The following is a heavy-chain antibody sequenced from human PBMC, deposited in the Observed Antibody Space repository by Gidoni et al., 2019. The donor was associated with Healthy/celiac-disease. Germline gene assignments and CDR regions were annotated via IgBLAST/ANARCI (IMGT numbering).Heavy chain of an antibody. D-gene: IGHD3-22*01. V-gene: IGHV3-30*04. CDR2: ISYDGSNK. J-gene: IGHJ4*02. CDR3: ARVIHYDSSGHSGDYFDY. Sequence: QVQLVESGGGVVQPGRSLRLSCAASGFTFRSYAMHWVRQAPGKGLEWVAVISYDGSNKYYADSVKGRFTISRDNSKNTLYLQMNSLRAEDTAVYYCARVIHYDSSGHSGDYFDYWGQGTLVTVSS. CDR1: GFTFRSYA.